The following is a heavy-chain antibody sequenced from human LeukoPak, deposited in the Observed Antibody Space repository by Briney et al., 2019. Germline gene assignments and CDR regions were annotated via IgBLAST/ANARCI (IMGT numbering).Heavy chain of an antibody. Sequence: PGGSLRLSCAASGFTVSSNYMTWVRQAPGKGLEWVSYISSSGSTIYYADSVKGRFTISRDNAKNSLYLQMNSLRAEDTAVYYCAELGITMIGGVWGKGTTVTISS. CDR2: ISSSGSTI. V-gene: IGHV3-48*03. D-gene: IGHD3-10*02. CDR3: AELGITMIGGV. J-gene: IGHJ6*04. CDR1: GFTVSSNY.